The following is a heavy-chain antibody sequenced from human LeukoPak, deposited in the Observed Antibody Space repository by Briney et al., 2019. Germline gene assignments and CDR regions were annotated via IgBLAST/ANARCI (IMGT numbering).Heavy chain of an antibody. CDR3: ARARVRWQLSDAFDI. CDR1: GYTFNDHY. CDR2: INPSTGAT. Sequence: ASVKVSCKASGYTFNDHYIHWVRQAPGQGLEWLGWINPSTGATNYAQSFQGRVTMTRDTSMSTAYMEFRSDDTAVYFCARARVRWQLSDAFDIWGKGTTVTISS. V-gene: IGHV1-2*02. D-gene: IGHD4-23*01. J-gene: IGHJ3*02.